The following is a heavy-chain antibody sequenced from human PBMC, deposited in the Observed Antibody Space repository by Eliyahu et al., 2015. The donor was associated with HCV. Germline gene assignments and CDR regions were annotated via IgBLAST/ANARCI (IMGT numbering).Heavy chain of an antibody. CDR2: ISGSGGST. CDR3: AKDTAYYGSGSYYKGASNFDY. V-gene: IGHV3-23*01. D-gene: IGHD3-10*01. J-gene: IGHJ4*02. CDR1: GFTFSSYA. Sequence: EVQLLESGGGLVQPGGSLRLSCAASGFTFSSYAMXWVRQAPGKGLEWVSAISGSGGSTYYADSVKGRFTISRDNSKNTLYLQMNSLRAEDTAVYYCAKDTAYYGSGSYYKGASNFDYWGQGTLVTVSS.